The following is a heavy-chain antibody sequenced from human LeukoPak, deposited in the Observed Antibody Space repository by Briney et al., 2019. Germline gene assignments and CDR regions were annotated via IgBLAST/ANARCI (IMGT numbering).Heavy chain of an antibody. D-gene: IGHD6-13*01. J-gene: IGHJ4*02. V-gene: IGHV3-30*18. CDR1: EFTFNSYG. Sequence: GGSLRLSCAASEFTFNSYGMHWVRQAPGKGLEWVAVISYDGSNKFYADSVKGRFTISRDNSKNTLYLQMNSLRAEDTAVYYCAKDKQQLVNPYYFDYWGQGTLVTVSS. CDR2: ISYDGSNK. CDR3: AKDKQQLVNPYYFDY.